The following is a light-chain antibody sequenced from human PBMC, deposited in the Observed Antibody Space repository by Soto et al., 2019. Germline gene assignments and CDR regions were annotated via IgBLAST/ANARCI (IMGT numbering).Light chain of an antibody. Sequence: QSALTQPPSVSGSPGQSITISCTGTSSDVGTYNYVSWYQQHAGKAPKLMIYDVSNRPSGVPDRFSGSKSGNTASLTISGLQAEDEADYYCTSYTGSSALVFGGGTKLTVL. CDR1: SSDVGTYNY. CDR2: DVS. J-gene: IGLJ2*01. V-gene: IGLV2-14*01. CDR3: TSYTGSSALV.